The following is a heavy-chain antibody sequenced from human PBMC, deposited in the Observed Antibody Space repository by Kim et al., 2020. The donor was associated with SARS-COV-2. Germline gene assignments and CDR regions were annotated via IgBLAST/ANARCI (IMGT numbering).Heavy chain of an antibody. CDR3: TTATIVVVITEHDAFDI. CDR1: GFTFSNAW. V-gene: IGHV3-15*01. J-gene: IGHJ3*02. Sequence: GGSLRLSCAASGFTFSNAWMSWVRQAPGKGLEWVGRIKSKTDGGTTDYAAPVKGRFTIPRDDSKNTLYLQMNSLKTEDTAVYYCTTATIVVVITEHDAFDIWGQGTMVTVSS. CDR2: IKSKTDGGTT. D-gene: IGHD3-22*01.